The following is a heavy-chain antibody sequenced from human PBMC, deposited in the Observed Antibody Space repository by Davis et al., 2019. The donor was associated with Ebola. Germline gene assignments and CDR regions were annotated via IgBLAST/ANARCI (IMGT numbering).Heavy chain of an antibody. CDR2: MNPNSGNT. CDR3: ARGPTGYVPYYFDY. V-gene: IGHV1-8*01. CDR1: GHTFTNYD. Sequence: ASVKVSCKTSGHTFTNYDINWVRQATGQGLEWMGWMNPNSGNTGYAQKFQGRVTMTRNTSISTAYMELNSLRSEDTAVYYCARGPTGYVPYYFDYWGQGTLVTASS. D-gene: IGHD3-9*01. J-gene: IGHJ4*02.